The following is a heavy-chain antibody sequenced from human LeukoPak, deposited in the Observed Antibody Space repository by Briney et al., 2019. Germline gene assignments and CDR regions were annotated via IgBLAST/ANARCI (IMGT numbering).Heavy chain of an antibody. D-gene: IGHD6-13*01. CDR1: GGSFSGYY. J-gene: IGHJ4*02. Sequence: PSETLSLTCAAYGGSFSGYYWSWIRQPPGKGLEWIGYIYYSGSTNYNPSLKSRVTISVDTSKNQFSLKLSSVTAADTAVYYCAREPGTGLAAAGIDYWGQGTLVTVSS. V-gene: IGHV4-59*01. CDR2: IYYSGST. CDR3: AREPGTGLAAAGIDY.